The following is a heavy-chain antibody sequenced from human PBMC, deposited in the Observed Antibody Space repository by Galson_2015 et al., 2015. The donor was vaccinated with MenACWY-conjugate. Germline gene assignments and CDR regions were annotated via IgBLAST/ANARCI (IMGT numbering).Heavy chain of an antibody. CDR3: ARELPYDY. J-gene: IGHJ4*02. Sequence: SLRLSCAASGFTFSSYWMHWVRQAPGKGLVWVSRISSDGSSTRYADSVKGRFTISRDNAKNTLYLQMNSLRAEDTAVYYCARELPYDYWGQGTLVTVSS. V-gene: IGHV3-74*01. CDR1: GFTFSSYW. D-gene: IGHD2-15*01. CDR2: ISSDGSST.